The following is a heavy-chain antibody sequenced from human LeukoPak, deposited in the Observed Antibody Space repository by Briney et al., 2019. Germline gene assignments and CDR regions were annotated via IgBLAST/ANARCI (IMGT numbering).Heavy chain of an antibody. Sequence: PSETLSLTCTVSGGSISSSTYYWGWIRQPPGKGLEWIGSIFYSGRTYYNPSLKSRVTISVDTSKNQFSLKLSSVTAADTAVYYCARNRILTPLSAYWGQGTLVTVSS. V-gene: IGHV4-39*01. CDR2: IFYSGRT. D-gene: IGHD3-16*02. CDR1: GGSISSSTYY. J-gene: IGHJ4*02. CDR3: ARNRILTPLSAY.